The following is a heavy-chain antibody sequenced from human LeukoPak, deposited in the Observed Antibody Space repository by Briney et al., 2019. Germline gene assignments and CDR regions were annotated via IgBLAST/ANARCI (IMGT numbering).Heavy chain of an antibody. V-gene: IGHV1-69*13. J-gene: IGHJ6*03. CDR2: IIPNFGTA. CDR3: ARANYDFWSGYSTRNSYYYYMDV. CDR1: GGTFSSYA. D-gene: IGHD3-3*01. Sequence: SVKVSCKASGGTFSSYAISWVRQAPGQGLEWMGGIIPNFGTANYAQKFQGRVTITADESTSTAYMELSSLRSEDTAVYYCARANYDFWSGYSTRNSYYYYMDVWGKGTTVTVSS.